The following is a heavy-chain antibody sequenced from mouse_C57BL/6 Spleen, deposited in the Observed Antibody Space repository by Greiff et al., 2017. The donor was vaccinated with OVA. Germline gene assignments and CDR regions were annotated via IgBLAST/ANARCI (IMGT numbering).Heavy chain of an antibody. CDR3: ARGDGNYDAWFAY. V-gene: IGHV1-59*01. J-gene: IGHJ3*01. CDR1: GYTFTSYW. D-gene: IGHD2-1*01. Sequence: QVQLQQPGAELVRPGTSVKLSCKASGYTFTSYWMHWVKQRPGQGLEWIGVIDPSDSYTNYNQKFKGKATLTVDTSSSTAYMQLSSLTSEDSAVYDCARGDGNYDAWFAYWGQGTLVTVSA. CDR2: IDPSDSYT.